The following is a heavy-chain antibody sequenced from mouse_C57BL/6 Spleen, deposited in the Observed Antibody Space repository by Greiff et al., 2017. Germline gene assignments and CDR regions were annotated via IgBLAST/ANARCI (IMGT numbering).Heavy chain of an antibody. J-gene: IGHJ4*01. Sequence: EVHLVESGEGLVKPGGSLKLSCAASGFTFSSYAMSWVRQTPEKRLEWVAYISSGGDYIYYADTVKGRFTISRDNARNNLYLQMSSLKSEDTAMYYCTREGTGTSAMDYWGQGTSVTVSS. CDR3: TREGTGTSAMDY. D-gene: IGHD4-1*01. CDR1: GFTFSSYA. CDR2: ISSGGDYI. V-gene: IGHV5-9-1*02.